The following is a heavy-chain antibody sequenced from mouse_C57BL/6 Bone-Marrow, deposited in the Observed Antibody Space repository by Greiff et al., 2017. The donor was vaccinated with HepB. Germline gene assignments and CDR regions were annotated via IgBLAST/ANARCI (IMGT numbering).Heavy chain of an antibody. D-gene: IGHD1-1*01. CDR2: IYPRSGNT. V-gene: IGHV1-81*01. CDR3: AREEEYYLVGAMDY. CDR1: GYTFTSYG. J-gene: IGHJ4*01. Sequence: VQLQQSGAELARPGASVKLSCKASGYTFTSYGISWVKQRTGQGLEWIGEIYPRSGNTYYNEKFKGKATLTADKSSSTAYMELRSLTSEDSAVYFCAREEEYYLVGAMDYWGQGTSVTVSS.